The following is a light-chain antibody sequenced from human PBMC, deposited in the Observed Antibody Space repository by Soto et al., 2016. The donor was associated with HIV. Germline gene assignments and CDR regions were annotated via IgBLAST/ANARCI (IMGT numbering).Light chain of an antibody. CDR1: QGISGY. Sequence: DIHLTQSPSFLSASVGDRVTITCRASQGISGYLAWYQQTPGQAPKLLIYAASTLQSGVPSRFSGSGSGTDFTLTIRSLQPEDFATYYCQQLNSYPRTFGQGTKLEIK. V-gene: IGKV1-9*01. CDR2: AAS. CDR3: QQLNSYPRT. J-gene: IGKJ2*01.